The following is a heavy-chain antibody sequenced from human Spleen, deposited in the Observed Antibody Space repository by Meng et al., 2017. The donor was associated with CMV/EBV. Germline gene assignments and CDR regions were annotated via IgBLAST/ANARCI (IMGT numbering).Heavy chain of an antibody. D-gene: IGHD7-27*01. J-gene: IGHJ4*02. CDR1: GYTFTAHY. CDR3: ARDNNWGPDY. Sequence: ASVKVSCKASGYTFTAHYFHWVRQAPGQGLEWMGWIHPHRGDTNYAQQFQGRVTLTRDTSINTGYMDLTRLTSDDTAAYYCARDNNWGPDYWGQGTLVTVSS. CDR2: IHPHRGDT. V-gene: IGHV1-2*02.